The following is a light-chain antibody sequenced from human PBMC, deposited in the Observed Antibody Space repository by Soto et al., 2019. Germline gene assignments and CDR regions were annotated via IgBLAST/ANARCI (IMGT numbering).Light chain of an antibody. CDR2: EVS. V-gene: IGLV2-14*01. J-gene: IGLJ1*01. CDR1: SSDVGGYNY. Sequence: QSVLTQPASVSGSPGQSITISCTGTSSDVGGYNYVSWYQQYPGKAPQLMIYEVSNRPSGVSNRFSGSKSGNTASLTISGLQAEDEADYYCCAYTSSSTRVFGTGTKVNVL. CDR3: CAYTSSSTRV.